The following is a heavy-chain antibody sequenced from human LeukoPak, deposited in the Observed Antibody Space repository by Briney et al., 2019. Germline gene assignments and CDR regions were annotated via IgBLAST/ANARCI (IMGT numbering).Heavy chain of an antibody. V-gene: IGHV1-18*01. CDR2: ISAYNGNT. CDR3: ARGWGCSSTSCYVTSNLPSDP. J-gene: IGHJ5*02. D-gene: IGHD2-2*01. Sequence: GASVKVSCKASGYTFTSYGISWVRQAPGQGLEWMGWISAYNGNTNYAQKLQGRVTMTTDTSTSTAYMELRSLRSDDTAVYYCARGWGCSSTSCYVTSNLPSDPWGQGTLVTVSS. CDR1: GYTFTSYG.